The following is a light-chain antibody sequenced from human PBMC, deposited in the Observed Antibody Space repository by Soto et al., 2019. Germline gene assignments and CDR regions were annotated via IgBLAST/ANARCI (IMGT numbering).Light chain of an antibody. CDR3: SSYTSTNTLL. CDR2: DVS. V-gene: IGLV2-14*01. CDR1: SSDVGGYNY. J-gene: IGLJ1*01. Sequence: QSVLTQPASVSGSPGQSIAIPCTGTSSDVGGYNYVTWYQQHPGKAPKLMIYDVSNRPSGVSNRFSGSKSGNTASLTISGLQAEDEADYYCSSYTSTNTLLFGTGTKVTVL.